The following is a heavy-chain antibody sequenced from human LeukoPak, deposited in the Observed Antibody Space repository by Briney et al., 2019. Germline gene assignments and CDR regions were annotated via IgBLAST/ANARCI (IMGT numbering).Heavy chain of an antibody. CDR3: ATLSITIFGVVRTIDY. Sequence: GGSLRLSCAASGFTFSSYAMSWVRQAPGKGLEWVSAISGSGGSTYYADSVKGRFTISRDNSKNTLYLQMNSLRAEDTAVYYCATLSITIFGVVRTIDYWGQGTLVTVSS. CDR1: GFTFSSYA. V-gene: IGHV3-23*01. CDR2: ISGSGGST. J-gene: IGHJ4*02. D-gene: IGHD3-3*01.